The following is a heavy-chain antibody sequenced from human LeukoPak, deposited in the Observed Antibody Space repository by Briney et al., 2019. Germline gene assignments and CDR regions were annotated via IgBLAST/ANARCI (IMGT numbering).Heavy chain of an antibody. CDR3: EDSIRYCSGGSCIDY. CDR1: GFTVSSNY. V-gene: IGHV3-53*01. Sequence: GGSLGLSCAASGFTVSSNYMSWVRQAPGNGLERVSDIYSGGSTYYADSVKGRFTISRDNSRNTLYLQMNSLRAEDTVVYYGEDSIRYCSGGSCIDYWGQGTLVTVSS. CDR2: IYSGGST. J-gene: IGHJ4*02. D-gene: IGHD2-15*01.